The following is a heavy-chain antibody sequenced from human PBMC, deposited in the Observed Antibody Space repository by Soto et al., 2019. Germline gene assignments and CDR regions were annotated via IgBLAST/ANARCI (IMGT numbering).Heavy chain of an antibody. CDR3: ARYYGDDYYYYYGMDV. D-gene: IGHD4-17*01. CDR1: GFTFSSYA. J-gene: IGHJ6*02. V-gene: IGHV3-23*01. Sequence: GGFLRLSCAASGFTFSSYAMSWVRQAPGKGLEWVSAISGSGGSTYYADSVKGRFTISRDNSKNTLYLQMNSLRAEDTAVYYCARYYGDDYYYYYGMDVWGQGTTVTVSS. CDR2: ISGSGGST.